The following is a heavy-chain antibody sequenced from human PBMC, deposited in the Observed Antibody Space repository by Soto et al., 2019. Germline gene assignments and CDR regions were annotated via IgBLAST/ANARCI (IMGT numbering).Heavy chain of an antibody. V-gene: IGHV4-39*01. D-gene: IGHD2-15*01. CDR2: IYYSGST. Sequence: QLQLQESGPGLVKPSETLSLTCTVSGGSISSSSYYWGWIRQPPGKGLEWIGSIYYSGSTYYNPSLKSRVTISVDTSKNQFSLKLSSVTAADTAVYYCARPRGRSCSGGSCHFDYWGQRTLVTVSS. J-gene: IGHJ4*02. CDR3: ARPRGRSCSGGSCHFDY. CDR1: GGSISSSSYY.